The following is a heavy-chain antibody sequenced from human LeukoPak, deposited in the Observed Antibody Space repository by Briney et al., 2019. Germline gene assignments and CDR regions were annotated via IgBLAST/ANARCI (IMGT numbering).Heavy chain of an antibody. V-gene: IGHV1-69*06. CDR3: ARAGIPGYCTNVTCSNWLDP. CDR2: IIPMFGTP. Sequence: ASVKVSCKASGDTFTTYAIIWVRQAPGQGLEWMGGIIPMFGTPNYAQRLQGRVTITADKSTKTAYMELSSLRSEDTAVYYCARAGIPGYCTNVTCSNWLDPWGQGTLVTVSS. D-gene: IGHD2-8*01. CDR1: GDTFTTYA. J-gene: IGHJ5*02.